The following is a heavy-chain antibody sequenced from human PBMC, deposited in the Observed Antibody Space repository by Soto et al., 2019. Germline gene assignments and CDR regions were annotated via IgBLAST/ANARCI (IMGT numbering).Heavy chain of an antibody. CDR3: ARGQVSCSGGSCYGWAFDI. Sequence: ASVKVSCKASGYTFTSYGISWVRQAPGQGLEWMGWISAYNGNTNYAQKLQGRVTMTTDTSTSTAYMELRSLRSDDTAVYYCARGQVSCSGGSCYGWAFDIWAQGTMVTVS. CDR1: GYTFTSYG. D-gene: IGHD2-15*01. CDR2: ISAYNGNT. V-gene: IGHV1-18*01. J-gene: IGHJ3*02.